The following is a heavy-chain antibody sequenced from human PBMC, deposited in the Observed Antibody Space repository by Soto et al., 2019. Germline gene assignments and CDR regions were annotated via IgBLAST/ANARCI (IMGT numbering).Heavy chain of an antibody. V-gene: IGHV4-59*02. J-gene: IGHJ4*02. D-gene: IGHD6-19*01. CDR3: ARRVAVPGAHLDY. CDR1: GGSVRGSE. CDR2: VYYTGST. Sequence: CESVSLTCSVCGGSVRGSEWSGIRQSPSKGLEWLGYVYYTGSTNYSPSLRSRVSISVDTSNNEFSLRLSSVTAADTAVYFCARRVAVPGAHLDYWAQPTQLTVSS.